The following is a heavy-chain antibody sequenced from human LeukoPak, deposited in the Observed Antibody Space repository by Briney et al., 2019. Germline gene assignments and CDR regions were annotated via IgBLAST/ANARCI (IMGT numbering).Heavy chain of an antibody. Sequence: GGSLRLSCAASGFTFSSSSMNWVRQAPGKGLEWVSSISSSSSYIYYADSVKGRFTISRDNAKNSLYLQMNSLRAEDTAVYYCAREVITTKGIYYYYYMDVWGKGTTVTVSS. CDR1: GFTFSSSS. V-gene: IGHV3-21*01. CDR3: AREVITTKGIYYYYYMDV. D-gene: IGHD4-11*01. CDR2: ISSSSSYI. J-gene: IGHJ6*03.